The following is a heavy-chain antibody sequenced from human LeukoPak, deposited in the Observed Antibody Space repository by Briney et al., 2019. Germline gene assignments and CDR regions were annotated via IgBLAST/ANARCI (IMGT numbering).Heavy chain of an antibody. CDR3: ARETNYGDYFWRYYGMDV. D-gene: IGHD4-17*01. CDR2: IYYSGST. J-gene: IGHJ6*02. Sequence: SETLSLTCTVSGGSISSGDYYWSWIRQPPGKGLEWIGYIYYSGSTYYNPSLKSRVTISVDTSKNQFSLKLSSVTAADTAVYYCARETNYGDYFWRYYGMDVWGQGTTVTVSS. CDR1: GGSISSGDYY. V-gene: IGHV4-30-4*01.